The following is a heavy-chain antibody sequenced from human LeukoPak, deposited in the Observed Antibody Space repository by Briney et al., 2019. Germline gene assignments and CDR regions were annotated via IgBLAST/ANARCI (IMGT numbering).Heavy chain of an antibody. CDR1: GFTFSSYW. CDR2: IKSDGTSI. Sequence: GGSLRLSCAASGFTFSSYWMHWVRQAPGKGLVWVSRIKSDGTSISYADSVKGRLTISRDNANNMLYLQMNSLRAEDTAMYYCARDGSSWSNWLDPWGQGTLVTVSS. V-gene: IGHV3-74*01. D-gene: IGHD6-13*01. CDR3: ARDGSSWSNWLDP. J-gene: IGHJ5*02.